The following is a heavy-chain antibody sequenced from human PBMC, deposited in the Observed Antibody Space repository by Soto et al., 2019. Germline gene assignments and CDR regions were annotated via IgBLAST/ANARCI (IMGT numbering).Heavy chain of an antibody. V-gene: IGHV3-23*01. J-gene: IGHJ5*02. D-gene: IGHD5-12*01. CDR1: GFIFSNYA. CDR2: IRGSGGPT. CDR3: VKDFRVGYDWTHA. Sequence: DVQLLESGGDLVQPGGSLRLSCAASGFIFSNYAMSWVRQAPGKGLEWVSLIRGSGGPTNYADSVKGRFTVSRDNSKNILLLQMNSRRAYDTAVYYCVKDFRVGYDWTHAWGQGTLVTVSS.